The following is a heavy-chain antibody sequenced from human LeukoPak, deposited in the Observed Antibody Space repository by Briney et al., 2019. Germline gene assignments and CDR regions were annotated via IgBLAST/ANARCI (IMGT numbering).Heavy chain of an antibody. CDR3: TRAVAGGYDC. CDR1: GFTITNHW. D-gene: IGHD6-19*01. J-gene: IGHJ4*02. V-gene: IGHV3-74*01. Sequence: GGSLRLSCVASGFTITNHWIHWVRQAPGKRLVWVSRINSDGSTISYADSVKGRFTISRDTAENTLYLQMNSLTTEDTAIYYCTRAVAGGYDCWVQGTLVTVSS. CDR2: INSDGSTI.